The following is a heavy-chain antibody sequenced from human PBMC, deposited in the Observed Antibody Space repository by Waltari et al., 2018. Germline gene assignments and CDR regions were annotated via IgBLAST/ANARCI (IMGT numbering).Heavy chain of an antibody. CDR3: ASGRERSYGSANYYQLDY. Sequence: QVQLVQSGAEMKKPGASVTLSCKASGYTVFAYPINRVRQAPGQRLEWMGWITGNDNTKYSQRFQGRVTITRDRSASTTYMDLSTLRSEDTAVYYCASGRERSYGSANYYQLDYWGQGTLVTVSS. D-gene: IGHD3-10*01. V-gene: IGHV1-3*01. J-gene: IGHJ4*02. CDR2: ITGNDNT. CDR1: GYTVFAYP.